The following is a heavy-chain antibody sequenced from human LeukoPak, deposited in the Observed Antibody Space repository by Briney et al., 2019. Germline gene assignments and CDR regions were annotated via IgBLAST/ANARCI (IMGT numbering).Heavy chain of an antibody. D-gene: IGHD6-13*01. V-gene: IGHV3-48*01. CDR1: GFIFSSYS. CDR2: ISSSSSTI. CDR3: ASLLPAAVHRGSVDY. J-gene: IGHJ4*02. Sequence: GGSLRLSCAASGFIFSSYSMNWVRQAPGKGLEWVSYISSSSSTIYYADSVKGRFTISRDNAKNSLYLQMNSLRAEDTAMYYCASLLPAAVHRGSVDYWGQGTLVTVSS.